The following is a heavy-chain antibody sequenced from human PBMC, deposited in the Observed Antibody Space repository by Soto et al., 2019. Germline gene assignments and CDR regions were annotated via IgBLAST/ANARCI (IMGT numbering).Heavy chain of an antibody. Sequence: GGSLRLSCTVFGFAFNNYGINWVRQAPGKGLEWVSSISKSDYTYYSDSVKGRFTISRDNAKNSVSLQMNTLRVEDTAVYYCAREDSIIIPAVSDFWGQGTLVTVSS. CDR2: ISKSDYT. CDR3: AREDSIIIPAVSDF. V-gene: IGHV3-21*01. CDR1: GFAFNNYG. D-gene: IGHD2-2*01. J-gene: IGHJ4*02.